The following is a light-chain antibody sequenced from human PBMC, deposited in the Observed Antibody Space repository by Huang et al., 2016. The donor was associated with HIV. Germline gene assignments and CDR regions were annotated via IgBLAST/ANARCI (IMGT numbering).Light chain of an antibody. CDR2: GAT. V-gene: IGKV3-15*01. CDR1: QSVNSN. Sequence: EIVMTQSPATVSVSPGERATLSCRAGQSVNSNLAWYQQKRGQAPRLLIYGATSRATGIPVRFSGSGSGTEFTLTIGSLQSEDFAVYYCQQYNNWPRTFGQGTKVDIK. CDR3: QQYNNWPRT. J-gene: IGKJ1*01.